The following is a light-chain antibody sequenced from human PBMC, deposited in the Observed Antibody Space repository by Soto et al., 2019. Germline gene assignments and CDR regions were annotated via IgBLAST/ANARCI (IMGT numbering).Light chain of an antibody. CDR1: HNITTR. J-gene: IGKJ1*01. CDR2: KAS. CDR3: QQYNSSWT. V-gene: IGKV1-5*03. Sequence: DFQMTQSPSTVSVSVGDSVTITCRASHNITTRLAWFQQQPETPPQLLYYKASTLKGGVPTMFSGSASATDTPLTSSSLQPDYSASYYRQQYNSSWTFGQGTKV.